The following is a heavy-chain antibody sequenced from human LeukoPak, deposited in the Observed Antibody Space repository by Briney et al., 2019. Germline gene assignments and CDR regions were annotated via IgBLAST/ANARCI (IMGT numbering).Heavy chain of an antibody. CDR3: ARQRFTMRAYAGNWFDP. D-gene: IGHD3-10*01. Sequence: RGESLKISCKGSGYSFTSYWIGWVRQMPGKGLEWMGIIYPGDSDTRYSPSFQGRVTISADKSISTAYLQWSSLKASDTAMYYCARQRFTMRAYAGNWFDPWGQGTLVTVSS. J-gene: IGHJ5*02. CDR1: GYSFTSYW. V-gene: IGHV5-51*01. CDR2: IYPGDSDT.